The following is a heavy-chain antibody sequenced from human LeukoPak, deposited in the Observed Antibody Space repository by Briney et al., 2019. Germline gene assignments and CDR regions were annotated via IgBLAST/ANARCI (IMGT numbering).Heavy chain of an antibody. J-gene: IGHJ4*02. D-gene: IGHD2-2*01. CDR1: GFTFNNYA. Sequence: PGGSLRLSCAASGFTFNNYAMSWVRQAPGKGLEWVGRIKTKSDGGTIDYAAPVKGRFTISRDDSKNTLYLQMNSLKTEDTGMYYCTTDGVVIIITNGYWGQGTLVTVSS. CDR3: TTDGVVIIITNGY. CDR2: IKTKSDGGTI. V-gene: IGHV3-15*01.